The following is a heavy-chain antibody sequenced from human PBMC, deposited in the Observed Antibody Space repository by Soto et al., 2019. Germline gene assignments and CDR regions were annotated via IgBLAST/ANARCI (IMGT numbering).Heavy chain of an antibody. CDR3: ARHAPGGPFDS. V-gene: IGHV4-59*08. CDR1: GGSINSYY. Sequence: SETLSLTCTVSGGSINSYYWSWIRQSPGKGLEWIGYIFYSGNTNYNPSLNSRVTLSVDTSKNQSSLKLTSVTAADTAVYYCARHAPGGPFDSWGQGTLVTVSS. J-gene: IGHJ4*02. CDR2: IFYSGNT.